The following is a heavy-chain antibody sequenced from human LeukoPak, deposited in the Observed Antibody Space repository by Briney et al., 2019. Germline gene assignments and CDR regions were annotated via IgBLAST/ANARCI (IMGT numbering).Heavy chain of an antibody. V-gene: IGHV3-11*01. CDR3: ARDRRHLRGYFDL. Sequence: PGGSLRLSCAASGFTFSDYYMSWIRQAPGKGLEWVSYISSSGSTIYYADSVKGRFTISRDNAKNSLYLQLNSLRAEDTAVYYCARDRRHLRGYFDLWGRGTLVTVSS. J-gene: IGHJ2*01. CDR2: ISSSGSTI. CDR1: GFTFSDYY.